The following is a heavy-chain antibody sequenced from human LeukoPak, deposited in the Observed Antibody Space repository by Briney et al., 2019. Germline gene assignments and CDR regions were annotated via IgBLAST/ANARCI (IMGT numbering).Heavy chain of an antibody. Sequence: PGGSLRLSCAASGFSLSGYFMSWVRQDPGKGLEWVASIKHDGSEEYYVDSVRGRFTISRDNTKSSLYLQMSSLRAEDTAVYYCATDRGWRTSGYYLYYFESWGQGTLVTVSS. V-gene: IGHV3-7*01. CDR1: GFSLSGYF. CDR2: IKHDGSEE. J-gene: IGHJ4*02. D-gene: IGHD3-3*01. CDR3: ATDRGWRTSGYYLYYFES.